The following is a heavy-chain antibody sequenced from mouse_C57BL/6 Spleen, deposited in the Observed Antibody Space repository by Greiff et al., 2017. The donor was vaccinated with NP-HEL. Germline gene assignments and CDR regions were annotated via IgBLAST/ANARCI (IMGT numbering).Heavy chain of an antibody. CDR3: ARGLGQAFAY. D-gene: IGHD4-1*01. J-gene: IGHJ3*01. CDR1: GYTFTSYW. CDR2: IDPSDSYT. V-gene: IGHV1-69*01. Sequence: QVQLQQSGAELVMPGASVKLSCKASGYTFTSYWMHWVKQRPGQGLEWIGEIDPSDSYTNYNQKFKGKSTLTVDKSSSTAYMQLSSLTSEDSAVYYCARGLGQAFAYWGQGTLVTVSA.